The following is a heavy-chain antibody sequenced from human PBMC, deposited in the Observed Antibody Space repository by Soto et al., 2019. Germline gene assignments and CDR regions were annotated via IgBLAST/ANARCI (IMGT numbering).Heavy chain of an antibody. CDR3: ACSTLGYCSGGSCWTPFDY. J-gene: IGHJ4*02. CDR2: IIPIFGTA. CDR1: GGTFSSYA. V-gene: IGHV1-69*13. Sequence: ASVRVSCKXSGGTFSSYAISWVRQAPGQGLEWMGGIIPIFGTANYAQKFQGRVTITADESTSTAYMELSSLRSEDTAVYYCACSTLGYCSGGSCWTPFDYWGQGTLVTVSS. D-gene: IGHD2-15*01.